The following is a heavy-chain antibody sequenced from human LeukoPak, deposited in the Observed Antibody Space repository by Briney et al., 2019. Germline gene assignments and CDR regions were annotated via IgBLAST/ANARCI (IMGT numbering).Heavy chain of an antibody. CDR1: GYTFTNFG. J-gene: IGHJ4*02. V-gene: IGHV1-46*01. D-gene: IGHD2-8*01. CDR2: INPSGGST. CDR3: ARVTYAMAGYFDY. Sequence: ASVKVSCKASGYTFTNFGISWVRQAPGQGLEWMGIINPSGGSTSYAQKFQGRVTMTRDTSTSTVYMELSSLRSEDTAVYYCARVTYAMAGYFDYWGQGTLVTVSS.